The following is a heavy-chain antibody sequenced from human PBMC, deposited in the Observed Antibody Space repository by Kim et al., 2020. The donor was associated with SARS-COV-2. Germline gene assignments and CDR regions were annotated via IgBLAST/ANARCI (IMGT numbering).Heavy chain of an antibody. D-gene: IGHD2-21*02. V-gene: IGHV3-30*04. Sequence: GVSLRLSCAASGFTFSSYAMHWVRQAPGKGLEWVAVISYDGSNKYYADSVKGRFTISRDNSKNTLYLQMNSLRAEDMAVYYCARGGIVVVTAINFGFDP. J-gene: IGHJ5*02. CDR3: ARGGIVVVTAINFGFDP. CDR2: ISYDGSNK. CDR1: GFTFSSYA.